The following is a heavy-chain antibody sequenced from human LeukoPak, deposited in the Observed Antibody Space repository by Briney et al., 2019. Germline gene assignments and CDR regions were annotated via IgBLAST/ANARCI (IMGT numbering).Heavy chain of an antibody. Sequence: SETLSLTCTVSGGSISSGSYYWTWIRQPAGKGLEWIGRIYSSGGTNHNPSLKSRLTISVDTSKKHFSLELTSVTAADTAVYYCARDSVLYYFDSWGQGTLVTVSS. CDR1: GGSISSGSYY. CDR3: ARDSVLYYFDS. D-gene: IGHD6-6*01. V-gene: IGHV4-61*02. J-gene: IGHJ4*02. CDR2: IYSSGGT.